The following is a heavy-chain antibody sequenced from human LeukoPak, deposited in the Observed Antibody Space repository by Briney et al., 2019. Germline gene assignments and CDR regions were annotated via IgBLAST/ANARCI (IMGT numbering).Heavy chain of an antibody. CDR3: ARGSRDNWNYVPFDY. J-gene: IGHJ4*02. Sequence: SETLSLTCTVSGGSISSSSYYWGWIRQPPGKGLEWIGSIYYSGSTYYNPSLKSRVTISVDTSKNQFSLKLSSVTAADTAVYYCARGSRDNWNYVPFDYWGQGTLVTVSS. V-gene: IGHV4-39*07. CDR2: IYYSGST. D-gene: IGHD1-7*01. CDR1: GGSISSSSYY.